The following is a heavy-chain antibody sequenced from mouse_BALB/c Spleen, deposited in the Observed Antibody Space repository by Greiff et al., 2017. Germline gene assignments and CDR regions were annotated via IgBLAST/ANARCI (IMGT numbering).Heavy chain of an antibody. Sequence: EVNVVESGGGLVQPGGSLKLSCAASGFTFSSYTMSWVRQTPEKRLEWVAYISNGGGSTYYPDTVKGRFTISRDNAKNTLYLQMSSLKSEDTAMYYCERQGDDVGAWVAYWGQGTLVTVSA. CDR2: ISNGGGST. CDR3: ERQGDDVGAWVAY. D-gene: IGHD2-13*01. J-gene: IGHJ3*01. CDR1: GFTFSSYT. V-gene: IGHV5-12-2*01.